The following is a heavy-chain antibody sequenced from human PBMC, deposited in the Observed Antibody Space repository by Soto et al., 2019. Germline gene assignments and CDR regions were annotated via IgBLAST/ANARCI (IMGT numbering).Heavy chain of an antibody. CDR1: GFTFSNYW. Sequence: PGGSLRLSCAASGFTFSNYWMHWVRRAPGKGLGWLSRINNDGSDIVYADSVKGRFTFSRDNAKSTAYLQMNSLTAEDTAVYYCVRGSGGPESWGRGTLVTVSS. V-gene: IGHV3-74*01. CDR2: INNDGSDI. CDR3: VRGSGGPES. J-gene: IGHJ5*02.